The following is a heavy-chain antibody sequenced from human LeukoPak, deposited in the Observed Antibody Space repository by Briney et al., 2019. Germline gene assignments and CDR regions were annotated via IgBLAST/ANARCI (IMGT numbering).Heavy chain of an antibody. J-gene: IGHJ6*03. V-gene: IGHV4-4*07. Sequence: KASETLSLTCTVSGGSISSYYWSWIRQPAGKGLEWIGRIYTSGSTNYNPSLKSRVTMSVDTSKNQFSLKLSSVTAADTAVYYCASVLNWNYVGNYYYMDVWGKGTTVTVSS. CDR3: ASVLNWNYVGNYYYMDV. CDR2: IYTSGST. CDR1: GGSISSYY. D-gene: IGHD1-7*01.